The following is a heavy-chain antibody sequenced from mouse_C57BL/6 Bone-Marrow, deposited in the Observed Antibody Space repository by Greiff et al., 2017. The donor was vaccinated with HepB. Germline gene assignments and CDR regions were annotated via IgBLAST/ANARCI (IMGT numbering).Heavy chain of an antibody. J-gene: IGHJ1*03. D-gene: IGHD1-1*01. CDR1: GFTFSDYG. Sequence: EVQVVESGGGLVKPGGSLKLSCAASGFTFSDYGMHWVRQAPEKGLEWVAYISSGSSTIYYADTVKGRFTISRYNAKNTLFLQMTSLRSEDTAMYYCARTTVGTYWYFDVWGTGTTVTVSS. CDR2: ISSGSSTI. CDR3: ARTTVGTYWYFDV. V-gene: IGHV5-17*01.